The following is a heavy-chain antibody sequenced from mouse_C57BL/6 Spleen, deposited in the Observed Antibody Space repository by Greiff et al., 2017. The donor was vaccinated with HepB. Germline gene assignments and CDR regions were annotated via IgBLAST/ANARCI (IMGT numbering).Heavy chain of an antibody. CDR3: ARLYDYYAMDY. CDR2: ISSGSSTI. V-gene: IGHV5-17*01. J-gene: IGHJ4*01. CDR1: GFTFSDYG. Sequence: EVKLMESGGGLVKPGGSLKLSCAASGFTFSDYGMHWVRQATEKGLEWVAYISSGSSTIYYADTVKGRFTISRDNAKNTLFLQMTSLRSEDTAVYYCARLYDYYAMDYWGQGTSVTVSS. D-gene: IGHD2-3*01.